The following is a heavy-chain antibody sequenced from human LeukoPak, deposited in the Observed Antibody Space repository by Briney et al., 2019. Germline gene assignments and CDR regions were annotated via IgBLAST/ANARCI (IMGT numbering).Heavy chain of an antibody. D-gene: IGHD6-13*01. J-gene: IGHJ4*02. CDR3: AREQGIAAAGTLDY. CDR1: GGTFSSYD. CDR2: IIPIFGTA. Sequence: ASVKVSYKASGGTFSSYDISWVRQAPGQGLEWMGGIIPIFGTANYAQKFQGRVTITTDESTSTAYMELSSLRSEDTVVYYCAREQGIAAAGTLDYWGQGTLVTVSS. V-gene: IGHV1-69*05.